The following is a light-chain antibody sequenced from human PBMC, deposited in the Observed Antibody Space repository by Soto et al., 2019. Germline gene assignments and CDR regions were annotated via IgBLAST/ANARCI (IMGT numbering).Light chain of an antibody. V-gene: IGKV3-15*01. Sequence: EIVMTQSPATLSVSPGERATLSCRASQSVSSNLAWYQQKLGQAPRLLIYGASTRAPGIPARFSGSGSGTEFTLTISSLQSEDFAVYYCQQYNNWPLTFGGGTKVDIK. CDR3: QQYNNWPLT. J-gene: IGKJ4*01. CDR1: QSVSSN. CDR2: GAS.